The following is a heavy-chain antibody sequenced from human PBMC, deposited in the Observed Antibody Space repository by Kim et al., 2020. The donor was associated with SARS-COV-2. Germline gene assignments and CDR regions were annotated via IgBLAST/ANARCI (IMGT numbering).Heavy chain of an antibody. CDR3: ARGPVVLLWFGEDPRSGRFDP. V-gene: IGHV4-30-4*01. J-gene: IGHJ5*02. Sequence: SETLSLTCTVSGGSISSGDYYWSWIRQPPGKGLEWIGYIYYSGSTYYNPSLKSRVTISVDTSKNQFSLKLSSVTAADTAVYYCARGPVVLLWFGEDPRSGRFDPWGQGTLVTVSS. CDR2: IYYSGST. CDR1: GGSISSGDYY. D-gene: IGHD3-10*01.